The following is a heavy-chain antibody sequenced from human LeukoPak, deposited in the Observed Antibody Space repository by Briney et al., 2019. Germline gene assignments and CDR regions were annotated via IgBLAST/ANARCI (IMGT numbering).Heavy chain of an antibody. CDR3: ARNMTAVARLDVFDI. D-gene: IGHD4-17*01. V-gene: IGHV4-39*01. CDR2: IYYSGST. CDR1: GDSMSSSSHY. Sequence: SETLSVTCTVSGDSMSSSSHYWGWIRQSPGKGLEWIGSIYYSGSTYYNPSLKSRVTISVDTSKNHFSLELRSVTAADTAIYYCARNMTAVARLDVFDIWGPGTMVTVSS. J-gene: IGHJ3*02.